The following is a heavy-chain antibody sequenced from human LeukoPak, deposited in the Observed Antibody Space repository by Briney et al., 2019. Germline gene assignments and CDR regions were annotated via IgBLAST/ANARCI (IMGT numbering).Heavy chain of an antibody. V-gene: IGHV4-59*01. CDR1: GGSISSYY. CDR3: ARDASANYYNWFDP. D-gene: IGHD3-10*01. Sequence: SETLSLTCTVSGGSISSYYWSWIRQSPGKGLEWIGFVYNSGSTNFNPSLKSRVTISVDTSKNQFSLSLTSVTAADTAVYHCARDASANYYNWFDPWGRGTLVTVSS. J-gene: IGHJ5*02. CDR2: VYNSGST.